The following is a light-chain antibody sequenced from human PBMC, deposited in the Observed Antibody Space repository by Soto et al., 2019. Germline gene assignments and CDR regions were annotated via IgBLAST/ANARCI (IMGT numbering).Light chain of an antibody. V-gene: IGKV3-20*01. Sequence: VLTQSPGTLSWSPGERASLSFSASQSFSSNFLAWYQEKPGQAPRXLIYGASSRATGIPDRFSGSGSGTAFTLTISRLEPEHFAVSSCQQYGSSPRITFGQGTRLEIK. CDR3: QQYGSSPRIT. J-gene: IGKJ5*01. CDR1: QSFSSNF. CDR2: GAS.